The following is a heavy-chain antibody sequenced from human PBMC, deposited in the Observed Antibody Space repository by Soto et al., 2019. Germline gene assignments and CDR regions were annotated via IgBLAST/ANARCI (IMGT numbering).Heavy chain of an antibody. CDR3: ARRYGSAFDF. CDR2: IYYSGST. V-gene: IGHV4-59*01. D-gene: IGHD3-10*01. J-gene: IGHJ3*01. CDR1: GCSISSYD. Sequence: SETLSLTCTVSGCSISSYDWIWIRQPPGKGLEWIGYIYYSGSTNYNPSLKSRVTKSVATSKNQFSLKLTSVTAADTAVYYCARRYGSAFDFWGQGTMVTVSS.